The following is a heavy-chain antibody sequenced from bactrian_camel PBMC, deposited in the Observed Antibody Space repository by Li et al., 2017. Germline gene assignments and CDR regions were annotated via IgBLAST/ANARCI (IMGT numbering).Heavy chain of an antibody. V-gene: IGHV3S60*01. CDR1: GLTSHNCG. D-gene: IGHD2*01. CDR2: IDSLGAT. Sequence: HVQLVESGGGSVQAGESLRISCTAPGLTSHNCGMDWYRQAAGKEREWVSSIDSLGATRYLESVKGRFTISVDGAKDTVYLQMNNLKPDDTAMYSCIIRGHASFCRDMWPGPGTQVTVS. J-gene: IGHJ4*01.